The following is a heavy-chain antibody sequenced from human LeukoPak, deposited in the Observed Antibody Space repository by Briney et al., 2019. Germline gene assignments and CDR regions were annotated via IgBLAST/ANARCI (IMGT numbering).Heavy chain of an antibody. CDR2: IIPILGIA. V-gene: IGHV1-69*04. Sequence: SVKVSCKASGGTFSSYGISWGRQGPGQGLEWMGRIIPILGIANYAQKFQGRVTITADKSTSTAYMEMSSLRCEDTAVYYCARGGDYANGMDVWGQGTTVTVSS. J-gene: IGHJ6*02. CDR3: ARGGDYANGMDV. CDR1: GGTFSSYG. D-gene: IGHD4-17*01.